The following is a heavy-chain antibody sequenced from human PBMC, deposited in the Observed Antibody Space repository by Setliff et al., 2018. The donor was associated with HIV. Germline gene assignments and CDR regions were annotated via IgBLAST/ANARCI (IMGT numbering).Heavy chain of an antibody. V-gene: IGHV3-15*01. D-gene: IGHD6-13*01. Sequence: GGSLRLSCAASGFTFVNVWMSWVRQAPGKGLEWVGRIQSKADGGTRDYAAPVKGRFTISRDDSKNTLSLQMNSLKAEDTAVYYCAVSFSTGSWPLDTLDIWGQGTMVTVSS. CDR1: GFTFVNVW. CDR2: IQSKADGGTR. CDR3: AVSFSTGSWPLDTLDI. J-gene: IGHJ3*02.